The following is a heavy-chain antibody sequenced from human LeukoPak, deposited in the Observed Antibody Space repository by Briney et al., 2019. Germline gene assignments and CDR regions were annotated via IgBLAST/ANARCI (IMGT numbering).Heavy chain of an antibody. V-gene: IGHV3-30*18. Sequence: GGSLRLSCAASGFSFKDYNMHWVRQAPGKGLKWVAVITYDGSNKYYTDSVKGRFTISRDNSKSTLYLQMNSLRAEDTAVYYCAKVRWDNSGWYYLDSWGQGTLVTVSS. D-gene: IGHD6-19*01. J-gene: IGHJ4*02. CDR2: ITYDGSNK. CDR3: AKVRWDNSGWYYLDS. CDR1: GFSFKDYN.